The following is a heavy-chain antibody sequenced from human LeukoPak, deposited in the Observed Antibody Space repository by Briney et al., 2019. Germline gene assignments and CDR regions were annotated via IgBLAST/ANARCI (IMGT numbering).Heavy chain of an antibody. CDR1: GGSINSYH. J-gene: IGHJ4*02. D-gene: IGHD2-15*01. CDR3: ARGTYTGYIVVPDY. CDR2: FYYSGST. Sequence: PSETLSLTCTVSGGSINSYHWSWIRQPPGKGLEWIGYFYYSGSTNYNPSLKSRVTISGDTSKNQFSLKLSSVTAADTAVYYCARGTYTGYIVVPDYWGQGTLVTVSS. V-gene: IGHV4-59*01.